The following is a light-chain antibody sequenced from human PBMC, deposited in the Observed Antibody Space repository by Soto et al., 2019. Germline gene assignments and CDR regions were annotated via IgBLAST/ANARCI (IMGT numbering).Light chain of an antibody. Sequence: IVLTQSPATLSLSPGEKATLSCRASQSISSYLAWYQQKPGQAPRLLIYDASNRATGIPARFSGSGSGTDFTLTISSLEPEDFAVYYCQQRHYWPRTFGGGTKVEI. CDR3: QQRHYWPRT. V-gene: IGKV3-11*01. J-gene: IGKJ4*01. CDR2: DAS. CDR1: QSISSY.